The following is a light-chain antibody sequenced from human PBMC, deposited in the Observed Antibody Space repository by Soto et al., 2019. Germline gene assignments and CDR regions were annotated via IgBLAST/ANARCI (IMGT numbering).Light chain of an antibody. CDR2: DAS. CDR1: QSISSW. J-gene: IGKJ1*01. V-gene: IGKV1-5*01. Sequence: DIQMTQSPSTLSASVGDRVTITCRASQSISSWLAWYQQKPGKAPKFLIFDASSLKSGVPSRFSGSGSGTEFTLTISSLQPDDFETYYCQQYNTFPLTFGQGTKVDIK. CDR3: QQYNTFPLT.